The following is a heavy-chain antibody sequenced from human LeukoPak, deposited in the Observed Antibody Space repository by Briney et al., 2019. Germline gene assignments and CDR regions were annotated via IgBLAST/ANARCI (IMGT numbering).Heavy chain of an antibody. Sequence: GGSLRLSCAASGFTFSSYAMSWVRQAPGKGLEWVSAISGSGGSTYYADSVKGRFTISRDNSKNTLYLQMNSLRAEDTAVYYCAKVYYYGSGSEYYFGYWGQGTLVTVSS. D-gene: IGHD3-10*01. J-gene: IGHJ4*02. CDR2: ISGSGGST. CDR1: GFTFSSYA. CDR3: AKVYYYGSGSEYYFGY. V-gene: IGHV3-23*01.